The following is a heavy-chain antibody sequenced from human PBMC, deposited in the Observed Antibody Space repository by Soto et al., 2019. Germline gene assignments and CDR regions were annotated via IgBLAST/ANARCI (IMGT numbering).Heavy chain of an antibody. CDR1: GYSFTSYW. V-gene: IGHV5-51*01. Sequence: GESLKISCNGSGYSFTSYWIGWVRQMPGKGLEWMGIIYPSDSDTRYSPSFQGQVTISADQSINTAYLQWDSLKASDTAIYYCARPANTVADHFDLWGQGTPVTVSS. CDR3: ARPANTVADHFDL. D-gene: IGHD4-17*01. J-gene: IGHJ4*02. CDR2: IYPSDSDT.